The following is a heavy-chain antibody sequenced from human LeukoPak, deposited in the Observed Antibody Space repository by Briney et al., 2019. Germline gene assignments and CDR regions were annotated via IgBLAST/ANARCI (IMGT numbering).Heavy chain of an antibody. J-gene: IGHJ4*02. Sequence: PGGSLRLSCAASGFTFSSYAMHWVRQAPGKGLEYVSAICSNGGCTYYANSVKGRFTISRDNSKNTLYLQMGSLRAEDMAVYYCAREFGHNRWYFDYWGQGALVTVSS. CDR1: GFTFSSYA. CDR2: ICSNGGCT. V-gene: IGHV3-64*01. D-gene: IGHD5-24*01. CDR3: AREFGHNRWYFDY.